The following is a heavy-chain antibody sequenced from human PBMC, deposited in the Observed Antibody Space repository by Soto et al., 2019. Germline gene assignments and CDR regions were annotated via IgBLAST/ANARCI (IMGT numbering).Heavy chain of an antibody. D-gene: IGHD2-15*01. CDR1: GYDFTNYG. J-gene: IGHJ5*02. CDR2: VSVYNGNT. V-gene: IGHV1-18*01. CDR3: ARGDCSEVAWFTSKPTGWLDP. Sequence: QVQLVQSGAEVKEPGASVRVSCKASGYDFTNYGINWVRQAPGQGLAWMGWVSVYNGNTTFVQKFWGRVSMTADTATTTAYIDLRSHTSDDTAGYYCARGDCSEVAWFTSKPTGWLDPWGQGTLVTVSS.